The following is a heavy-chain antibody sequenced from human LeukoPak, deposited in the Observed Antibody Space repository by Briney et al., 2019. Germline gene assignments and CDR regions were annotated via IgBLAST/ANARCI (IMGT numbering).Heavy chain of an antibody. V-gene: IGHV4-31*03. CDR3: ARAGYSTENWFDP. D-gene: IGHD6-13*01. J-gene: IGHJ5*02. CDR2: IYYSGST. CDR1: GGSLSSGGYY. Sequence: SETLSLTCTVSGGSLSSGGYYWSWIRQHPGKGLEWIGYIYYSGSTYYNPSLKSRVTISVDTSKNQFSLKLSSVTAADTAVYYCARAGYSTENWFDPWGQGTLVTVSS.